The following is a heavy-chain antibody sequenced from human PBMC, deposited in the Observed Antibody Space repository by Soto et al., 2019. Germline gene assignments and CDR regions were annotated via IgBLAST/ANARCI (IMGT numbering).Heavy chain of an antibody. V-gene: IGHV3-30*18. CDR3: AKDGPAPFGP. J-gene: IGHJ5*02. CDR1: GFTFSSYG. CDR2: ISYDGSNK. Sequence: GGSLRLSCAASGFTFSSYGMHWVRQAPGKGLEWVAVISYDGSNKYYADSVKGRFTISRDNSKNTLYLQMNSLRAEDTAVYYCAKDGPAPFGPWGQGTLVTVSS.